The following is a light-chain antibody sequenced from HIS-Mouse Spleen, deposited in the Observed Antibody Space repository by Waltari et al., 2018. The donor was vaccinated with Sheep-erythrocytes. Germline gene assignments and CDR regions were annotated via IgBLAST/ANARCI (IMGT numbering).Light chain of an antibody. Sequence: QSALTQPRSVSGSPGQSVTISCTGTSSHVGGYNSVSWYQQHPGKAPKLMIYDVSKRPSGVPDRFSGSKSGNTASLTISGLQAEDEADYYWCSYAGSYNHVFATGTKVTVL. CDR3: CSYAGSYNHV. J-gene: IGLJ1*01. CDR2: DVS. V-gene: IGLV2-11*01. CDR1: SSHVGGYNS.